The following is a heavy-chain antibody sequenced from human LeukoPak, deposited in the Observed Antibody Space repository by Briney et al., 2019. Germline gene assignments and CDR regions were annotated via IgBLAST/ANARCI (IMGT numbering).Heavy chain of an antibody. Sequence: PSETLSLTCAVYGGSFSGYYWSWMRQPPGKGLEWIGEINHSGSTNYNPSLKSRVTISVDTSKNQFSLKLSSVTAADTAVYYCARSGYSYGYYYYYMDVWGKGTTVTVSS. CDR3: ARSGYSYGYYYYYMDV. D-gene: IGHD5-18*01. J-gene: IGHJ6*03. V-gene: IGHV4-34*01. CDR1: GGSFSGYY. CDR2: INHSGST.